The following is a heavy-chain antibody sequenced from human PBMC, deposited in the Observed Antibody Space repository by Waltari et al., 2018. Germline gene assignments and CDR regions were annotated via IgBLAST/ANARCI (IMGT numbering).Heavy chain of an antibody. J-gene: IGHJ4*02. CDR2: IIPILGIA. V-gene: IGHV1-69*08. CDR3: AREPRYYFDY. Sequence: QVQLVQSGAEVKKPGSSVKVSCKASGGTFSSYTISWVRQAPGQGLEWMGRIIPILGIANDAKKCQGRVTMTADKATSTAYMELSSLRSEDTAVYYCAREPRYYFDYWGQGTLVTVSS. CDR1: GGTFSSYT.